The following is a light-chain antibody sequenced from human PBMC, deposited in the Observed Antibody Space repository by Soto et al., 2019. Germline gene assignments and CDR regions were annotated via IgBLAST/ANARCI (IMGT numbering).Light chain of an antibody. J-gene: IGKJ4*01. Sequence: EIVLTQSPGTLSLSPGERATLSCRASQSISSTYLAWYQQKPGQPPRLLIYGASTRATGIPDRFSGSGSGTDFTLTVSTLEPEDFAVYYCQQYGSSLLTFGGGTKV. CDR1: QSISSTY. CDR2: GAS. V-gene: IGKV3-20*01. CDR3: QQYGSSLLT.